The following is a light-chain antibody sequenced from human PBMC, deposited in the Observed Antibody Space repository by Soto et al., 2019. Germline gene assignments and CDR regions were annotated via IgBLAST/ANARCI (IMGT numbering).Light chain of an antibody. CDR1: NNDVGAWSH. CDR3: CSYASDRAFI. V-gene: IGLV2-23*02. Sequence: QSALTQPASVSGSPGQSVTISCTGTNNDVGAWSHVSWYQQHPGKPPKVIIYEVSKWPSGVSNRFSGSKSGNTASLTISGLQAEDEADYYCCSYASDRAFIFGGGTKLTVL. CDR2: EVS. J-gene: IGLJ2*01.